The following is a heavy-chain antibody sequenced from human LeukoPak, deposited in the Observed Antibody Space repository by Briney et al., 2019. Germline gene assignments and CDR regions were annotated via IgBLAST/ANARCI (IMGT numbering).Heavy chain of an antibody. D-gene: IGHD2-2*01. CDR1: VGSFSGYY. CDR2: INHSGST. J-gene: IGHJ4*02. V-gene: IGHV4-34*01. CDR3: ARRDIVVVPATKPHTQFDY. Sequence: SETLSLTCAAYVGSFSGYYWSWIRQPPGKGLEWIGEINHSGSTNYNPSLKSRVTISVDTSKNQFSLKLSSVTAADTAVYYCARRDIVVVPATKPHTQFDYWGQGTLVTVSS.